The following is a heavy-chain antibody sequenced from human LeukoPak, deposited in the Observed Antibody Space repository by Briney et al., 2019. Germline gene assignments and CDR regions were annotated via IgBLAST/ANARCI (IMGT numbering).Heavy chain of an antibody. CDR3: ANTHCDSSPIVWNF. J-gene: IGHJ4*02. CDR1: GFTFSSYA. D-gene: IGHD6-6*01. Sequence: QPGRSLRLSCAASGFTFSSYAMHWVRQAPGKGLEWVAVISYDGSNKYYADSVKGRFIVSRDNSKNTLYLQMDSLRAEDTAVYYCANTHCDSSPIVWNFWGQGTQVTVSS. V-gene: IGHV3-30-3*01. CDR2: ISYDGSNK.